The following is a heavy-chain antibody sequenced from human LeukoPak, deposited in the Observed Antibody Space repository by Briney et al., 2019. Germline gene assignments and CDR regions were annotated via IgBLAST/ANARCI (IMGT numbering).Heavy chain of an antibody. V-gene: IGHV1-2*02. CDR2: INPNSGGT. J-gene: IGHJ4*02. CDR3: AREDILTGHGY. D-gene: IGHD3-9*01. CDR1: GYTFTGYY. Sequence: ASVKVSCKASGYTFTGYYMHWVRQAPGQGLEWMGWINPNSGGTNYAQNFQGRVTMNRDTSISTAYMELSRLRSDDTAVYYCAREDILTGHGYWGQGTLVTVSS.